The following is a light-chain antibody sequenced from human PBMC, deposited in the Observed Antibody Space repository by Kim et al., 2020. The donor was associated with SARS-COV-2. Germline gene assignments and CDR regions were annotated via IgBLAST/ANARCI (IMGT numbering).Light chain of an antibody. V-gene: IGLV3-1*01. CDR2: EDS. CDR1: KLGDKY. J-gene: IGLJ2*01. Sequence: SYELTQPPSVSVSPGQTASITCSGDKLGDKYACWYQQKPGQSPLLVIYEDSERPSGIPERFSGSNSGTTATLTISGTQAMDEADYYCQAWDSSTAIFGGGTQLTVL. CDR3: QAWDSSTAI.